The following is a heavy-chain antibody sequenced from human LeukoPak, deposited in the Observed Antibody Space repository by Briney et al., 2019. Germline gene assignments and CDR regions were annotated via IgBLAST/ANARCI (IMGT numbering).Heavy chain of an antibody. J-gene: IGHJ6*03. V-gene: IGHV4-34*01. Sequence: PSETLSLTCAVYGGSFSGYYWSWIRQPPGKGLEWIGEINHSGSTNYNPSLKSRVTISVDTSKNQFSLKLSSVTAADTAVYYCARGRPNCSSTSCYYYMDVWGKGTTVTVS. CDR3: ARGRPNCSSTSCYYYMDV. CDR1: GGSFSGYY. D-gene: IGHD2-2*01. CDR2: INHSGST.